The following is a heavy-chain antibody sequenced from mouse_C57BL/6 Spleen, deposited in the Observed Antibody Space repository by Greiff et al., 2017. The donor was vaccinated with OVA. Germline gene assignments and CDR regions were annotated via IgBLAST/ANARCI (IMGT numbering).Heavy chain of an antibody. CDR1: GYTFTSYW. V-gene: IGHV1-69*01. CDR3: ARALLPVYFDY. Sequence: QVQLKQPGAELVMPGASVKLSCKASGYTFTSYWMHWVKQRPGQGLEWIGEIDPSDSYTNYNQKFKGKSTLTVDKSSSTAYMQLSSLTSEDSAVYYCARALLPVYFDYWGQGTTLTVSS. CDR2: IDPSDSYT. J-gene: IGHJ2*01. D-gene: IGHD1-1*01.